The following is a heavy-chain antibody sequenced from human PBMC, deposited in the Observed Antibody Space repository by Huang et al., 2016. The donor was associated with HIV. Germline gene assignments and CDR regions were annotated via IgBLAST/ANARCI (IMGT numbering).Heavy chain of an antibody. Sequence: QLQLQESGPGLVKPSGTLSLSCTVSGASISGTSYYWGWSRQPPGKGLEWIGSIYYSGSTSYNPSLKSRVSGSVDASRNQFSLNLSSMTAADTAVYYCARHPVAGFYFDFWGQGTLVTVSS. V-gene: IGHV4-39*01. CDR3: ARHPVAGFYFDF. D-gene: IGHD6-19*01. J-gene: IGHJ4*02. CDR1: GASISGTSYY. CDR2: IYYSGST.